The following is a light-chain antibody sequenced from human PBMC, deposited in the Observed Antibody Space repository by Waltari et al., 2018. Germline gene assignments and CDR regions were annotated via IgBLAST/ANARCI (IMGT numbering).Light chain of an antibody. Sequence: QAVVTQEASVTVSPGGTVTLTCGSSTGDVTNGHYPYWFQQKPGQAPRTLIYDTTNKYSWAPARFSGSLLGGKAALTLSGAQPEDEADYYCLFFYDDVWVFGGGTRLTVL. J-gene: IGLJ2*01. CDR2: DTT. CDR1: TGDVTNGHY. CDR3: LFFYDDVWV. V-gene: IGLV7-46*01.